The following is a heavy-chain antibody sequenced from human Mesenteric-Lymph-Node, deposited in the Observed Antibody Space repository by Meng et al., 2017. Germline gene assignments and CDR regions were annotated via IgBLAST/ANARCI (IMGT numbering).Heavy chain of an antibody. V-gene: IGHV1-69*06. J-gene: IGHJ5*02. D-gene: IGHD2-21*02. CDR3: AREGYGDARGPFDP. Sequence: QVQLVESGAEVKKPGSSVKVSCKASGGTFSSYAISWVRQAPGQGLEWMGGIIPIFGTANYAQKFQGRVTITADKSTNTAYMELRSLRSDDTAVYYCAREGYGDARGPFDPWGQGTLVTVSS. CDR2: IIPIFGTA. CDR1: GGTFSSYA.